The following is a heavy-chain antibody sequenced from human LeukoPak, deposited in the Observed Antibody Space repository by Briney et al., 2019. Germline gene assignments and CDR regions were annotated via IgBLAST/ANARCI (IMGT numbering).Heavy chain of an antibody. D-gene: IGHD3-10*01. Sequence: GGSLRLSCAASGFTFSSYAMHWVRQAPGKGLEWVAVISYDGSNKYYADSVKGRFTISRDNSKNTLYLQMSSLRAEDTAVYYCARGTDISLWFGESLDFDYWGQGTLVTVSS. CDR2: ISYDGSNK. CDR3: ARGTDISLWFGESLDFDY. J-gene: IGHJ4*02. CDR1: GFTFSSYA. V-gene: IGHV3-30-3*01.